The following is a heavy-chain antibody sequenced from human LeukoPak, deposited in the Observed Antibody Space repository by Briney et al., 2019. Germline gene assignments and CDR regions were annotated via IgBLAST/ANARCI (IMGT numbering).Heavy chain of an antibody. D-gene: IGHD6-6*01. CDR3: ARKPYSSSSQNNWFDP. CDR2: INHSGST. Sequence: SETLSLTCAVYGGSFSGYYWSWIRQPPGKGLEWIGEINHSGSTNCNPSLKSRVTISVDTSKNQFSLKLSSVTAADTAVYYCARKPYSSSSQNNWFDPWGQGTLVTVSS. J-gene: IGHJ5*02. CDR1: GGSFSGYY. V-gene: IGHV4-34*01.